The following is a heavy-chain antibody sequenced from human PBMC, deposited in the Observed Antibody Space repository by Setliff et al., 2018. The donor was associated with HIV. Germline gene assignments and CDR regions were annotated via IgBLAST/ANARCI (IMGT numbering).Heavy chain of an antibody. J-gene: IGHJ4*02. CDR1: GGSISNFY. CDR3: TRTNPLAAPPFDF. V-gene: IGHV4-4*09. D-gene: IGHD6-13*01. Sequence: SETLSLTCTVSGGSISNFYWSWIRQPPGKGLEWIGYIYTSGSTSYNPSLQSRITISVDTSKNQFSLKLSSVTAADTAVYYCTRTNPLAAPPFDFWGQGTLVTVSS. CDR2: IYTSGST.